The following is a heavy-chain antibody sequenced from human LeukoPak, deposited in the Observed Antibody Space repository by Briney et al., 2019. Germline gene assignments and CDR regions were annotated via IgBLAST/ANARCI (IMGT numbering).Heavy chain of an antibody. J-gene: IGHJ5*02. Sequence: SETLSLTCAVYGGSFSGYYWSWIRQPPGKGLEWIGEINHSGSTNYNPSLKSRVTISVDTPKNQFSLKLSSVTAADTAVYYCARAEYCSSTSCSLDWFDPWGQGTLVTVSS. CDR1: GGSFSGYY. CDR2: INHSGST. V-gene: IGHV4-34*01. CDR3: ARAEYCSSTSCSLDWFDP. D-gene: IGHD2-2*01.